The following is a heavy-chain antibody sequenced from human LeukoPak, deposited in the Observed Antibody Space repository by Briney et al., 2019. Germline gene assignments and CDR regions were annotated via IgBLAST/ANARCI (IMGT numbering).Heavy chain of an antibody. CDR3: AKATFDS. CDR1: GYTCTSYY. CDR2: INPRGGSR. V-gene: IGHV1-46*01. J-gene: IGHJ4*02. Sequence: ASVKVSCKASGYTCTSYYMHWMRQAPGQGPEWMGIINPRGGSRDYAQNFQGRVTMTRDTSISTAYMELSRLRSDDTAVYYCAKATFDSWGQGTLVTVSS.